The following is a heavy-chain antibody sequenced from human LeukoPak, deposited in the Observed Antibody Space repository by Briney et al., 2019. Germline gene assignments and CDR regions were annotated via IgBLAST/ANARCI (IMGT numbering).Heavy chain of an antibody. CDR3: ARGVGAAFDY. Sequence: GASVKVSCMASGYSFTSYYMHWVRPAPGQGLEWMGIINPSGGSTSYAQKFQGRVTMTRDTSTSTVNMELSSLRSEDRAVYYCARGVGAAFDYWGQGTLVTVSS. J-gene: IGHJ4*02. V-gene: IGHV1-46*01. D-gene: IGHD1-26*01. CDR1: GYSFTSYY. CDR2: INPSGGST.